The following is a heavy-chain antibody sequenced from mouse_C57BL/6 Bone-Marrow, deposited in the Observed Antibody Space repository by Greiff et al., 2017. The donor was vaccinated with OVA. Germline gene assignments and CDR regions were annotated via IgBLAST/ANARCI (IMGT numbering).Heavy chain of an antibody. CDR3: ARSITTVVEGAMDY. V-gene: IGHV7-3*01. J-gene: IGHJ4*01. CDR1: AVTFTDYY. CDR2: IRNKANGYTT. Sequence: SAAAVTFTDYYMSWVRQPPGKALEWLGFIRNKANGYTTEYSASVKGRFTISRDNSQSILYLQMNALRAEDSATYYCARSITTVVEGAMDYWGQGTSVTVSS. D-gene: IGHD1-1*01.